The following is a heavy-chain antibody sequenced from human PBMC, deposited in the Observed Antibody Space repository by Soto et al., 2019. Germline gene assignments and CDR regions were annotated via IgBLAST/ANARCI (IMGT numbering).Heavy chain of an antibody. CDR2: IVVGSGNT. CDR3: AAERAYCGGDCPNWFDP. V-gene: IGHV1-58*01. J-gene: IGHJ5*02. CDR1: GFTFTSSA. D-gene: IGHD2-21*02. Sequence: SVKVSCKASGFTFTSSAVQWVRQARGQRLEWIGWIVVGSGNTNYAQKFQERVTITRDMSTSTAYMELSSLRSEDTAVYYCAAERAYCGGDCPNWFDPWGQGTLVTVSS.